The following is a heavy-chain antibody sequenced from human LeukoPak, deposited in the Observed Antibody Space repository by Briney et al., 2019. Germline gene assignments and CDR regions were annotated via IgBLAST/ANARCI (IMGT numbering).Heavy chain of an antibody. Sequence: GGSLRLSCAASEFIVSTNYMSWVRQAPGKGLEWVSVIYSDGSTGYADSVRGRFTISRDISKNTLSLQMNSLRAEDTAVYYCARVPCSSSPCYNAMDVWGQGTTVTVSS. V-gene: IGHV3-66*01. CDR2: IYSDGST. CDR1: EFIVSTNY. D-gene: IGHD2-2*01. CDR3: ARVPCSSSPCYNAMDV. J-gene: IGHJ6*02.